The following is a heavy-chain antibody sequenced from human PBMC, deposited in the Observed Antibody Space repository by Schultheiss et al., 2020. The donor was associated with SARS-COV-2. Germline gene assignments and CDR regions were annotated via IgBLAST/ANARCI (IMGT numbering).Heavy chain of an antibody. CDR1: GGTFNSHG. V-gene: IGHV1-69*06. D-gene: IGHD6-13*01. Sequence: SVKVSCKASGGTFNSHGISWVRQAPGQGLEWMGWIIPTFGAAIYAQNFQARVTITADKSTSTAYMELSSLRYEDTAVYFCARMIGYGTAYFDYWGQGSLVTVSS. CDR2: IIPTFGAA. J-gene: IGHJ4*02. CDR3: ARMIGYGTAYFDY.